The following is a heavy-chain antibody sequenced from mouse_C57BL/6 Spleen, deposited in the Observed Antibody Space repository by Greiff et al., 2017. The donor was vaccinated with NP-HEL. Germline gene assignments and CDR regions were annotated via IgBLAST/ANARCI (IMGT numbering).Heavy chain of an antibody. CDR2: IDPSDSET. Sequence: VQLQQSGAELVRPGSSVKLSCKASGYTFTSYWMHWVKQRPIQGLEWIGNIDPSDSETHYNQKFKDKATLTVDKSSSTAYMQLSSLTSEDCAVYDCARDDRYYGLDYWGQGTTLTVSS. D-gene: IGHD2-3*01. V-gene: IGHV1-52*01. J-gene: IGHJ2*01. CDR3: ARDDRYYGLDY. CDR1: GYTFTSYW.